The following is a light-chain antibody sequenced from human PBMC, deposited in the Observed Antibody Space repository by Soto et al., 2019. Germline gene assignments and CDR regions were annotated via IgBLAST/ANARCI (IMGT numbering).Light chain of an antibody. CDR2: AAS. J-gene: IGKJ1*01. V-gene: IGKV1-39*01. CDR1: QSISSY. CDR3: QQSYSTPLK. Sequence: DIQMTQSPSSLSASVGDRVTITCRASQSISSYLNWYHQKPGKAPKLLIYAASSLQSGVPSRFSGSGSGTDFTLTISSLQPEDFETYYCQQSYSTPLKLGQGTKVEIK.